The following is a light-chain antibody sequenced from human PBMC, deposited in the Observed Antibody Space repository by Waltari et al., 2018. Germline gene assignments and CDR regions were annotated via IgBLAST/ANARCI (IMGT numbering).Light chain of an antibody. CDR2: QDN. J-gene: IGLJ2*01. Sequence: SFELTQPPSVSVSPGETASITCSGDKWGDKYVSWYQHKPGQSPVLLIYQDNMRPSGIPERFSGSNSVNTATLTISGTQAMDEADYYCQAWHTTTFVLFGGGTKLTVL. V-gene: IGLV3-1*01. CDR3: QAWHTTTFVL. CDR1: KWGDKY.